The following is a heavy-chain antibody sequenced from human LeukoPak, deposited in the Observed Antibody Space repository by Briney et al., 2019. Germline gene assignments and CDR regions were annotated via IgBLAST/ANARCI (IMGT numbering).Heavy chain of an antibody. CDR1: GGSFSGYY. D-gene: IGHD5-18*01. J-gene: IGHJ4*02. CDR2: INHSGST. CDR3: ATTAVADTAMAPYYFDY. V-gene: IGHV4-34*01. Sequence: SETLSLTCAVYGGSFSGYYWSWIRQPPGKGLEWIGEINHSGSTNYNPSLKSRVTISVDTSKNQFSLKLSSVTAADTAVYYCATTAVADTAMAPYYFDYWGQGTLVTVSS.